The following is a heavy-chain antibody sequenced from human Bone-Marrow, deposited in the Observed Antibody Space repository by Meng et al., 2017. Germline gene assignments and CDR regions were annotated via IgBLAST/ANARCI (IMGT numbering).Heavy chain of an antibody. D-gene: IGHD6-19*01. V-gene: IGHV4-4*02. CDR3: AASPGWWRIDS. Sequence: HVQVSAHVLEKASVPLSLTCGVSVSSVSSVYWWTWVRQPPGKGLEWIGEFHHSGTTNYNPSLRSRVTISVDTSKNQFSLRLTSVTAADTAVYYCAASPGWWRIDSWGQGTLVTVSS. J-gene: IGHJ4*02. CDR1: VSSVSSVYW. CDR2: FHHSGTT.